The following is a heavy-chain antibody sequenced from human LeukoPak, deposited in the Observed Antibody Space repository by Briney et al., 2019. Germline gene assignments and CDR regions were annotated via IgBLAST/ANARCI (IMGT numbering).Heavy chain of an antibody. CDR2: ISSSSSSI. CDR3: ARDSGGSSGWYYFDY. D-gene: IGHD6-13*01. CDR1: EFSFSNFG. Sequence: PGGSLRLSCAASEFSFSNFGMNWVRQAPGKGLEWVSYISSSSSSIYYADSVRGRFTISSDNAKNSLYLQMNSLRDDDTAVYYCARDSGGSSGWYYFDYWGQGTLVTVSS. V-gene: IGHV3-48*02. J-gene: IGHJ4*02.